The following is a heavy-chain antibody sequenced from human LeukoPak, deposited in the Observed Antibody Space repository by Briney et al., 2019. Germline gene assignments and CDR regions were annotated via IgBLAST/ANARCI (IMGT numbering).Heavy chain of an antibody. CDR3: ARGQSLGSHNWFDP. D-gene: IGHD6-19*01. V-gene: IGHV4-34*01. Sequence: SETLSLTCAVYGASFSDYYWSWIRQPPGKGLEWIGEINHSGRTNYNPSPKSRVTISLDTSKNQFSLKLSSVTAADTAVYYCARGQSLGSHNWFDPWGQGTLVTVSS. CDR1: GASFSDYY. J-gene: IGHJ5*02. CDR2: INHSGRT.